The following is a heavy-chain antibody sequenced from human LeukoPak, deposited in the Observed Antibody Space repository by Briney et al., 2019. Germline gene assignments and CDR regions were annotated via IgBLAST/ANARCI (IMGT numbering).Heavy chain of an antibody. V-gene: IGHV1-18*01. Sequence: ASVKVSCKASGYTFISYGISWVRQAPGQGLEWMGWISPYNGNTKYVQKFQGRVTMTTDTPTSTAYMEVRSLRSGDTAVYYCAREESIGSYQFLNEYWGQGTLVTVSS. CDR2: ISPYNGNT. J-gene: IGHJ4*02. D-gene: IGHD1-26*01. CDR1: GYTFISYG. CDR3: AREESIGSYQFLNEY.